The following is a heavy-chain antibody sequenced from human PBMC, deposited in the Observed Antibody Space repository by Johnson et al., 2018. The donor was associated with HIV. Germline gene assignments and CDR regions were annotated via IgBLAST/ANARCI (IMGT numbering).Heavy chain of an antibody. CDR1: GFTFSSYA. CDR3: AKADGVRDGAGDFDS. D-gene: IGHD5-24*01. J-gene: IGHJ3*02. V-gene: IGHV3-30-3*01. Sequence: QVQLVESGGGLVKPGGSLRLSCAASGFTFSSYAMHWVRQAPGKGLEWVAVISYDGSNKYYADSVKGRFTISRDNSKNTLYLQMNSLRAEDTAVYYCAKADGVRDGAGDFDSWGQGTMVTVSS. CDR2: ISYDGSNK.